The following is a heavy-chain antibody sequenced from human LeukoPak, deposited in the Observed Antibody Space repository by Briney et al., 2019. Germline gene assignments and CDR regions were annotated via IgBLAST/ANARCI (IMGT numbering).Heavy chain of an antibody. J-gene: IGHJ4*02. V-gene: IGHV4-4*02. CDR1: GGSINSINW. CDR2: MYHTGGF. CDR3: ARNPRDGHTFDY. Sequence: SETLSLTCAVSGGSINSINWWSWVRPPPGQGLEWIGEMYHTGGFNYNPSLKSRVTISPDKSQNQFSLRLSSVTAADTAVYYCARNPRDGHTFDYWGQGTLVTVSS.